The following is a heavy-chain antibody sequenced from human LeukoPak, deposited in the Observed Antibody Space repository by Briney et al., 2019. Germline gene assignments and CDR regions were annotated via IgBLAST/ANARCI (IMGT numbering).Heavy chain of an antibody. CDR1: GGSISSSSYY. V-gene: IGHV4-39*07. CDR2: IYYSGST. D-gene: IGHD5-12*01. Sequence: PSETLSLTCTVSGGSISSSSYYWGWIRQPPGKGLEWIGSIYYSGSTYYNPSLKSRVTISVDTSKNQFSLKLSSVTAADTAVYYCARPLNQWLLQTVFDIWGQGTMVTVSS. J-gene: IGHJ3*02. CDR3: ARPLNQWLLQTVFDI.